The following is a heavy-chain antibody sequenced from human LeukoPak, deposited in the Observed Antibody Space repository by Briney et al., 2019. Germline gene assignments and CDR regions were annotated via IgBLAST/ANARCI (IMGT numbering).Heavy chain of an antibody. CDR2: ITPILGIA. D-gene: IGHD3-22*01. Sequence: GASVTVSCKASGDTFNSYIISWVRQAPGGGLEWMGRITPILGIANYAQKFRGRVTITADKSTSTAYMDLSSLRSEDTAVYYCARARYYYESSGYYDYFDYWGQGTLVTVSS. J-gene: IGHJ4*02. CDR3: ARARYYYESSGYYDYFDY. V-gene: IGHV1-69*02. CDR1: GDTFNSYI.